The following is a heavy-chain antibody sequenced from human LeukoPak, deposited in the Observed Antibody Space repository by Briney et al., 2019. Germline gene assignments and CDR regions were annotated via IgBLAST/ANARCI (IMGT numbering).Heavy chain of an antibody. D-gene: IGHD3-10*01. CDR2: IYPGDSDT. CDR3: ARHAGDYIYGSGYHYYYYMDV. CDR1: GYSFTSYW. Sequence: PGESLKISCKGSGYSFTSYWVGWVRQMPGKGLEWMGIIYPGDSDTRYSPSFQGQVTISADKSISTAYLQWSSLKASDTAIYYCARHAGDYIYGSGYHYYYYMDVWGKGTMVTVSS. J-gene: IGHJ6*03. V-gene: IGHV5-51*01.